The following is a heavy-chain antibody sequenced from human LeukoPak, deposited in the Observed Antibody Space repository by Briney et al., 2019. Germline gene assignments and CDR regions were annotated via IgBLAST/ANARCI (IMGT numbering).Heavy chain of an antibody. Sequence: SETLSLTCAVYGGSFSGYYWSWIRQPPGKGLGWIGEINHSGSTNYNPSLKSRVTISVDTSKNQFSLKLSSVTAADTAVYYCATRAAYCSSTSCYDPYYFDYWGQGTLVTVSS. CDR2: INHSGST. D-gene: IGHD2-2*01. CDR1: GGSFSGYY. V-gene: IGHV4-34*01. CDR3: ATRAAYCSSTSCYDPYYFDY. J-gene: IGHJ4*02.